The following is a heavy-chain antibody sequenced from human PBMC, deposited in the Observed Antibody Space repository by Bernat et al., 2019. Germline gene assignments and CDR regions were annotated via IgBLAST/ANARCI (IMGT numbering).Heavy chain of an antibody. J-gene: IGHJ4*02. CDR1: GFTFSSYA. CDR3: ARGGGSGWYGDY. CDR2: ISYDGSNK. V-gene: IGHV3-30-3*01. Sequence: QVQLVESGGGVVQPGRSLRLSCAASGFTFSSYAMHWVRQAPGKGLEWVAGISYDGSNKYYADSVKGRFTISRDNSKNTLYLQMNSLRAEDTAVYYCARGGGSGWYGDYWGQGTLVTVSS. D-gene: IGHD6-19*01.